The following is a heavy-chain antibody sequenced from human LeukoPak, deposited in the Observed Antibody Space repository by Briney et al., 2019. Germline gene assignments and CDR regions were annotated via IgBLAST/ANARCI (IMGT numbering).Heavy chain of an antibody. V-gene: IGHV4-34*01. Sequence: SETLSLTCAVYNGSFSGYYWTWIRQPPGKGLEWIGEIYHSGSTNYNPSLKSRVTISIDTSKNQFYLKLSSLTAADTAVYFCARRDDSSGYHKIFDYWGPGTLVTVSS. CDR2: IYHSGST. CDR1: NGSFSGYY. CDR3: ARRDDSSGYHKIFDY. J-gene: IGHJ4*02. D-gene: IGHD3-22*01.